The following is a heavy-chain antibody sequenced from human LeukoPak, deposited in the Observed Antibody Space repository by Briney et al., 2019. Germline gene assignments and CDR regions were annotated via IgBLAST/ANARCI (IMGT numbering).Heavy chain of an antibody. CDR1: GGSFSGYY. CDR3: ARSPYNWNPFDY. D-gene: IGHD1-20*01. Sequence: SETLSLTCAVYGGSFSGYYWSWIRQPPGKGLEWIGEINHSGSTNYNPSLKSRVTISVDTSKNQFSLKLSSVTAADTAVYYCARSPYNWNPFDYWGQGTLVTVSS. J-gene: IGHJ4*02. CDR2: INHSGST. V-gene: IGHV4-34*01.